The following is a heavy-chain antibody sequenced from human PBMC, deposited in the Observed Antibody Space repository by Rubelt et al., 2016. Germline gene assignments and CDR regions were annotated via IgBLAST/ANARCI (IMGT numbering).Heavy chain of an antibody. J-gene: IGHJ4*02. CDR1: GYTFTSYA. D-gene: IGHD4-17*01. CDR3: ARDPYGDRHHDY. Sequence: QVQLVQSGAEVKKPGASVKVSCKASGYTFTSYAMHWVRQAPGQRLEWMGWLNAGNGNTKYSQKFQGRVTITRDTSASTAYMELSSLRSEDTAVYYCARDPYGDRHHDYWGQGTLVTVSS. V-gene: IGHV1-3*01. CDR2: LNAGNGNT.